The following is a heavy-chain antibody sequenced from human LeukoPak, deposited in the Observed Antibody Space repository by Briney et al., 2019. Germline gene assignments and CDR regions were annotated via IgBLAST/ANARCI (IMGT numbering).Heavy chain of an antibody. CDR2: INPSGGTT. D-gene: IGHD3-3*01. J-gene: IGHJ5*02. Sequence: GASVKVSCKASGYTFTSYHMHWVRQAPGQGLEWMGIINPSGGTTNYAQKFQGRVTMTRDTSTSTVYMELSSLTSEDTAVYYCAREGVTIFGLVRTQTTKGPHRFDPWGQGTLVTVSS. CDR1: GYTFTSYH. V-gene: IGHV1-46*01. CDR3: AREGVTIFGLVRTQTTKGPHRFDP.